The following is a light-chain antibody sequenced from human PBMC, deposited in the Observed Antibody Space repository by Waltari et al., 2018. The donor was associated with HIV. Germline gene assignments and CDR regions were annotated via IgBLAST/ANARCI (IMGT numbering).Light chain of an antibody. CDR2: KDS. CDR1: ALPKQY. J-gene: IGLJ2*01. CDR3: QSADTSGDYVV. V-gene: IGLV3-25*03. Sequence: SYELTQPPAVSVSPGQTARITCSGDALPKQYAYWYQQKSGQAPLLVIYKDSERPSGIPERISGSSSGTTVTLTITGVLAEDEADYYCQSADTSGDYVVFGGGTKLTV.